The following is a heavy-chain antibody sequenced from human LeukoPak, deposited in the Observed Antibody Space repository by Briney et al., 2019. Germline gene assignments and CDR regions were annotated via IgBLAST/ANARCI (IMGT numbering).Heavy chain of an antibody. J-gene: IGHJ4*02. V-gene: IGHV3-23*01. CDR1: GFTFSSYA. D-gene: IGHD1-26*01. Sequence: GGSLRLSCAASGFTFSSYAMSWVRQAPGKGLEWDSGISDSGGTVYYADSVKGRFTISRDNSKNSLYLQMNSLRAEDTAVYYCAKKLSGSYKGFDYWGQGTLVTVSS. CDR3: AKKLSGSYKGFDY. CDR2: ISDSGGTV.